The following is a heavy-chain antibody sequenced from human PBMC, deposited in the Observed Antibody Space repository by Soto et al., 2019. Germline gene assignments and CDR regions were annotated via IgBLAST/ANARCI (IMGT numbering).Heavy chain of an antibody. CDR2: ISSSSSTI. V-gene: IGHV3-48*02. CDR1: GFTFSSYS. Sequence: GGSLRLSCAASGFTFSSYSMNWVRQAPGKGLEWVSYISSSSSTIYYADSVKGRFTISRDNAKNSLYLQMNSLRDEDTAVYYCARDPNYPPNYYYGMDVWGQGTTVTVSS. CDR3: ARDPNYPPNYYYGMDV. J-gene: IGHJ6*02. D-gene: IGHD4-4*01.